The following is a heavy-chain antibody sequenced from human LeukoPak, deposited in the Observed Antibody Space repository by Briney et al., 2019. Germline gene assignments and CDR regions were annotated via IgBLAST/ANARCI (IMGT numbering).Heavy chain of an antibody. V-gene: IGHV3-11*01. Sequence: GGSLRLSCAASGFSISDHYLSWIRQSPAKGLEWISYVTYSGSSTKYADSVKGRFTISRDNAKNSVALQMNSLRAEDTAVYYCTRERRGSYYAFESWGQGTLVTVSS. CDR1: GFSISDHY. J-gene: IGHJ4*02. CDR2: VTYSGSST. D-gene: IGHD3-10*01. CDR3: TRERRGSYYAFES.